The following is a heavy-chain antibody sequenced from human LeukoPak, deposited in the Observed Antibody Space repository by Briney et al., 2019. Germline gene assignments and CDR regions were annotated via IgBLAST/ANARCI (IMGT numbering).Heavy chain of an antibody. CDR1: GDSVSSNSAA. V-gene: IGHV6-1*01. Sequence: SQALSLTCAISGDSVSSNSAAWNWIRQSPSRGLEWLGRTYYRSKWYNDYAVSVKSRITINPDTSKNQFSLQLNSVTPEGTAVYYCARVDCSGGSCYRSSQFDYWGQGTLVTVSS. J-gene: IGHJ4*02. CDR2: TYYRSKWYN. CDR3: ARVDCSGGSCYRSSQFDY. D-gene: IGHD2-15*01.